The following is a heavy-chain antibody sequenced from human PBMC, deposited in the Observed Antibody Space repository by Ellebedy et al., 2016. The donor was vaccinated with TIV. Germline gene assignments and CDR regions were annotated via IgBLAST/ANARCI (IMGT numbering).Heavy chain of an antibody. J-gene: IGHJ3*01. CDR3: ALSGYNGYDRPV. CDR2: ILYDGTNK. D-gene: IGHD5-12*01. Sequence: GESLKISXAASGFTFSTYDIHWVRQAPGKGLEWVAGILYDGTNKYYGDSVKGRFTISRDNSRDTLFLQMDSLRVEDTAIYYCALSGYNGYDRPVWGQGTMVTVSS. V-gene: IGHV3-33*08. CDR1: GFTFSTYD.